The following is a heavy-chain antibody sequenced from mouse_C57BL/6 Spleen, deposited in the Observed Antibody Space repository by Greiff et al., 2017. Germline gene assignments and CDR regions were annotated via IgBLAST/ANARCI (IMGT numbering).Heavy chain of an antibody. D-gene: IGHD3-3*01. J-gene: IGHJ2*01. CDR1: GYAFSSSW. CDR2: IYPGDGDT. V-gene: IGHV1-82*01. Sequence: VQLQQSGPELVKPGASVKISCKASGYAFSSSWMNWVKQRPGKGLEWIGRIYPGDGDTNYNGKFKGKATLTADKSSSTAYMQLSSLTSEDSAVYFSTRGDDFDYWGQGTTLTVSS. CDR3: TRGDDFDY.